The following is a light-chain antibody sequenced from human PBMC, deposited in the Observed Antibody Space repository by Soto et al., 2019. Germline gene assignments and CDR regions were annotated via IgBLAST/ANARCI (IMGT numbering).Light chain of an antibody. CDR2: INNDGSH. CDR3: QSWGL. CDR1: RGHTAYA. Sequence: VLTQSPSASASLVASVNLTCTLSRGHTAYAIAWHQQQPEKGPRFLVNINNDGSHIKGDGIPDRFSGSSSGAERYLAVYSRQSEDEGDYWCQSWGLFGGGTKVTVL. V-gene: IGLV4-69*01. J-gene: IGLJ2*01.